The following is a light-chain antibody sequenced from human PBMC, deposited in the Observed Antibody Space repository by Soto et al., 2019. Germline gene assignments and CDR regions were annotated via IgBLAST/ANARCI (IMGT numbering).Light chain of an antibody. V-gene: IGKV3-15*01. CDR1: ESINQN. J-gene: IGKJ4*01. Sequence: ETVMTQSPATLSVSPGEGATLSCRPTESINQNLAWYQQKPGQAPRLLIHGASYRATGIPDRFSGRGSGTEFTLAISRLQSEDFAVYYCQQYNTWPLTFGGGTKVEIK. CDR3: QQYNTWPLT. CDR2: GAS.